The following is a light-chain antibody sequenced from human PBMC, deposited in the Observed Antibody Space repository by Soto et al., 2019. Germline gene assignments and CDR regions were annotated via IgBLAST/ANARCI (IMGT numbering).Light chain of an antibody. J-gene: IGKJ5*01. CDR2: GAS. CDR1: ESISTF. Sequence: DIQMTQSPSSRSTSVGDRVTITCGASESISTFLNWYQQKPGKAPKLLIFGASNLQSGAPSRFSGSGSGTDFTLTISRLQPEDFATYYCQQYLNYPITFGQGTRLEIK. V-gene: IGKV1-39*01. CDR3: QQYLNYPIT.